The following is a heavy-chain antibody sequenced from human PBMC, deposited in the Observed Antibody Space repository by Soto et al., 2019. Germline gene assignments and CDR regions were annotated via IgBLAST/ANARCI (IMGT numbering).Heavy chain of an antibody. Sequence: GGSLRLSCAASGFTFSSYWMHWVRQAPGKGLVWVSRINSDGSSTSYADSVKGRFTISRDNAKNTLYLQMNSLRAEDTAVYYCARERGTYYYGMDVWGQGTTVTVYS. D-gene: IGHD1-1*01. CDR3: ARERGTYYYGMDV. CDR2: INSDGSST. CDR1: GFTFSSYW. V-gene: IGHV3-74*01. J-gene: IGHJ6*02.